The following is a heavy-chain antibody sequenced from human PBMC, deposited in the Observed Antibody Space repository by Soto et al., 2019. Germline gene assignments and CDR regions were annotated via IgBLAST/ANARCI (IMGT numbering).Heavy chain of an antibody. J-gene: IGHJ5*02. CDR1: GYNFTSHW. Sequence: GESLKISCKGSGYNFTSHWISWVRQMPGKGLEWVGRIDPSDSYTNYNPSFQGHVIMSADRSTSSAYLQWSSLKASDTAIYYCARHVSPPGEWWFDPWGQGXMVAVSS. CDR3: ARHVSPPGEWWFDP. CDR2: IDPSDSYT. V-gene: IGHV5-10-1*01. D-gene: IGHD3-16*01.